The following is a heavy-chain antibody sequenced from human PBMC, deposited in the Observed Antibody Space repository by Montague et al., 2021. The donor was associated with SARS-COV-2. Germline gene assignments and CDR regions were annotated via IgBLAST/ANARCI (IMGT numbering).Heavy chain of an antibody. CDR2: IYYSGNT. CDR1: GGSISSYD. V-gene: IGHV4-59*12. CDR3: ARGFDY. Sequence: SETLSLTCTVSGGSISSYDWNWNRHPPPSGLEWVWYIYYSGNTNYNPSLKSRVTISVYTSKNQVSLKLSSVTVADTAVYYCARGFDYWGQGTLVTVSS. J-gene: IGHJ4*02.